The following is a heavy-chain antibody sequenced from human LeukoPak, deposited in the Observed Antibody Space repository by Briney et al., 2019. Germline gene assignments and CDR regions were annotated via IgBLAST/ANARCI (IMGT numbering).Heavy chain of an antibody. D-gene: IGHD3-3*01. CDR2: INHSGST. CDR3: ARGRLFVCLLWREVNWVDP. Sequence: SETLSLTCAVYGGSFSGYYWSWIRQPPGKGLEWIGEINHSGSTNYNPSLKSRVPISVDTSKNQFSLKLGSVTAADPAVYYCARGRLFVCLLWREVNWVDPWGQGTLVTVSP. CDR1: GGSFSGYY. J-gene: IGHJ5*02. V-gene: IGHV4-34*01.